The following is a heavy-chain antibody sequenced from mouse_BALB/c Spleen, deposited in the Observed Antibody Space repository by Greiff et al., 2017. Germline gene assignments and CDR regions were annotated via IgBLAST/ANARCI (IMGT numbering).Heavy chain of an antibody. V-gene: IGHV5-6-5*01. CDR2: ISSGGST. J-gene: IGHJ4*01. CDR1: GFTFSSYA. CDR3: ARGGIGYYAMDY. Sequence: EVKLVESGGGLVKPGGSLKLSCAASGFTFSSYAMSWVRQTPEKRLEWVASISSGGSTYYPDSVKGRFTISRDNARNILYLQMSSLRSEDTAVYYCARGGIGYYAMDYWGQGTSVTVSS.